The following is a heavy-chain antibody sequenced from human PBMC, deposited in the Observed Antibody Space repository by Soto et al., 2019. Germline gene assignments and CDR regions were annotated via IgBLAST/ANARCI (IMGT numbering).Heavy chain of an antibody. V-gene: IGHV4-31*03. CDR1: CGAISNGGYY. J-gene: IGHJ4*01. Sequence: QVQLQASGPGLVQPSQTLSLTSTVSCGAISNGGYYWSWIRQHPGTGLDWIGHSSYSGSTYYNTSLKSRVTISVDTSRNQFSLIVNAVTAADTAVYYCARGVLHCGQGTLVTVSS. CDR2: SSYSGST. CDR3: ARGVLH.